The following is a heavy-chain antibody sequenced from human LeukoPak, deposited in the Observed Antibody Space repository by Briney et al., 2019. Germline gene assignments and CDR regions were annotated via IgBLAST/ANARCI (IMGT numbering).Heavy chain of an antibody. J-gene: IGHJ4*02. V-gene: IGHV3-74*01. CDR3: TRGFGGPRDY. Sequence: HPGGSLRLSCAASGFTFSNYLMHWVRQAPGEGLVWVSRISGDGSSTSYADSVKGRFTISRDNAKNTLYLQLNSLRVEDTAVYYCTRGFGGPRDYWGQGTLVTVSS. D-gene: IGHD3-16*01. CDR2: ISGDGSST. CDR1: GFTFSNYL.